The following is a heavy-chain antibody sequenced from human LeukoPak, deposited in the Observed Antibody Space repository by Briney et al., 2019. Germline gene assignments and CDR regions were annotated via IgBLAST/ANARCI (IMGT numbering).Heavy chain of an antibody. D-gene: IGHD6-19*01. J-gene: IGHJ4*02. CDR3: ARELARSGLDY. CDR2: IYYSGST. Sequence: PSETLSLTCTVSGGSISSSSYYWGWIRQPPGKGLEWIGSIYYSGSTYYNPSLKSRVTISVDTSKNQFSLKLSSVTAADTAVYYCARELARSGLDYWGQGTLVTVSS. CDR1: GGSISSSSYY. V-gene: IGHV4-39*02.